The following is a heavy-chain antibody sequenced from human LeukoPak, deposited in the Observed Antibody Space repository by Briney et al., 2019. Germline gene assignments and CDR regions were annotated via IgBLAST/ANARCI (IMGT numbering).Heavy chain of an antibody. CDR1: GGSFSGYY. J-gene: IGHJ4*02. V-gene: IGHV4-34*01. CDR3: ARGQGTVTTH. D-gene: IGHD4-17*01. CDR2: INHSGSA. Sequence: SETLSLTCAVYGGSFSGYYWTWIRQPPGKGLEWIGEINHSGSANYNPSLKSRVTISLDTPKNQFSLKLSSVTAADTAVYYCARGQGTVTTHWGQGTLVTVSS.